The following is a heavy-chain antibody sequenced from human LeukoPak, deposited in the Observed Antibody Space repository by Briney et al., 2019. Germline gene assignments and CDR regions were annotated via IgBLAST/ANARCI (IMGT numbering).Heavy chain of an antibody. J-gene: IGHJ4*02. CDR3: AKDRGAYFDY. CDR2: ISGSGGNT. D-gene: IGHD3-10*01. V-gene: IGHV3-23*01. CDR1: GFTFSSYA. Sequence: PGGSLRLSCAASGFTFSSYAMSWVRQAPGKGLEWVSAISGSGGNTYYADSVKGRFTISRDNSKNTLYLQMNSPRAEDTAVYYCAKDRGAYFDYWGQGTLVTVSS.